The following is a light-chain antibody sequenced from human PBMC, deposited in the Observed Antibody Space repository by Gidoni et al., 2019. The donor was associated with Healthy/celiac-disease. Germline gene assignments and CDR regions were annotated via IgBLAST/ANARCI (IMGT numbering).Light chain of an antibody. Sequence: VMTQSPATLSVSPGERATLSCRASQSVSSNLAWYQQKPGQAPRLLIYGASTRATGIPARFSGSGSGTEFTLTISSLQSEDFAVYYCQQYNNWPPLYTFGQGTKLEIK. J-gene: IGKJ2*01. CDR2: GAS. CDR1: QSVSSN. CDR3: QQYNNWPPLYT. V-gene: IGKV3-15*01.